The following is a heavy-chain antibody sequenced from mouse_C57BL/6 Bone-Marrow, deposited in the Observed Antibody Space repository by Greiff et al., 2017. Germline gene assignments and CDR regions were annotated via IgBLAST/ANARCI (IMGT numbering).Heavy chain of an antibody. CDR3: ARLDISGYFDY. J-gene: IGHJ2*01. V-gene: IGHV5-6*01. Sequence: EVKLVESGGDLVKPGGSLKLSCAASGFTFSSYGMSWVRQTPDKRLEWVATISSGGSYTYYPDSVKGRFTISRDNAKNTLYLQMSSLKSEDTAMYYCARLDISGYFDYWGQGTTLTVSS. CDR2: ISSGGSYT. D-gene: IGHD3-2*02. CDR1: GFTFSSYG.